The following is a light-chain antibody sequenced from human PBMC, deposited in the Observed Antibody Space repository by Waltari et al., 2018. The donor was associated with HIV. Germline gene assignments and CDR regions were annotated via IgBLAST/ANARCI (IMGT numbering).Light chain of an antibody. CDR1: SSDVGNYDY. Sequence: QSALTQPRSVSGSPGQSVTISCTGPSSDVGNYDYVSWYQQHPGKAPKVMIYDVSKRPSGVPDRFSGSKSDNTASLTISGLQAEDEADYYCCSYAGSYTYWVFGGGTKLTVL. V-gene: IGLV2-11*01. J-gene: IGLJ3*02. CDR2: DVS. CDR3: CSYAGSYTYWV.